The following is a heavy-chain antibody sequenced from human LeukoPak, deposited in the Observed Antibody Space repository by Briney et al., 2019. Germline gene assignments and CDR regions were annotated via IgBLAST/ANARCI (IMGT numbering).Heavy chain of an antibody. CDR3: ARDRSYCSSTSCYYYYMDV. CDR2: INPNSGGT. Sequence: VASVKVSCKASGYTFTGYYMHWVRQAPGQGLEWMGWINPNSGGTNYAQKFQGRVTMTRDASISTAYMELSRLRSDDTAVYYCARDRSYCSSTSCYYYYMDVWGKGTTVTVSS. J-gene: IGHJ6*03. V-gene: IGHV1-2*02. CDR1: GYTFTGYY. D-gene: IGHD2-2*01.